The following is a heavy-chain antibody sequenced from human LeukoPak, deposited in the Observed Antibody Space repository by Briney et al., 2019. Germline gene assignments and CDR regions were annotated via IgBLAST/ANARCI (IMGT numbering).Heavy chain of an antibody. J-gene: IGHJ4*02. Sequence: PGGSLRLSCAASGFTFSNAWMSWVRQAPGKGLEWVGRIKSKTDGGTTDYAAPVKGRFTMTRDDSKNTLYLQMNSLKTEDTAVYYCTTVDYDSSGYPDYWGQGTPVTVSS. CDR1: GFTFSNAW. CDR3: TTVDYDSSGYPDY. D-gene: IGHD3-22*01. V-gene: IGHV3-15*01. CDR2: IKSKTDGGTT.